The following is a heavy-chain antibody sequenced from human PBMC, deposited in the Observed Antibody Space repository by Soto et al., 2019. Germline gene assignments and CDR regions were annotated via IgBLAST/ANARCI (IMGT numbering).Heavy chain of an antibody. CDR3: TTTRGY. CDR1: GGSISSGPYH. J-gene: IGHJ4*02. D-gene: IGHD4-17*01. CDR2: IYYTGTT. Sequence: QLQLQESGPGLVKPSETLSLTCTVSGGSISSGPYHWRWIRQPPGKVLEWIGSIYYTGTTYYHPSLKSRVTISLDTSKNQFSLKLSSVTAADTAVYYCTTTRGYWGQGILVTVSS. V-gene: IGHV4-39*01.